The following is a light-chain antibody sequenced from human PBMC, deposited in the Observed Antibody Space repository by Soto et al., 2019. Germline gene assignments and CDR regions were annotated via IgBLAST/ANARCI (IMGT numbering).Light chain of an antibody. CDR1: QSVSSN. CDR3: QQDNNGGK. CDR2: RTY. Sequence: EIVMTQSPATLSVSPGERATLSCRASQSVSSNLAWYQQNPGQAPRLLIYRTYTKANRIPARFSGSGSGTEFTLTISSLQSEDFAVHYCQQDNNGGKFSQATNVEIK. J-gene: IGKJ1*01. V-gene: IGKV3-15*01.